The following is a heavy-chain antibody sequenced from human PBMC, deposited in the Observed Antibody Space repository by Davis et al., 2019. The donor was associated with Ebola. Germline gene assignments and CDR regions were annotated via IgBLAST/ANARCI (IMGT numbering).Heavy chain of an antibody. D-gene: IGHD1-26*01. CDR2: ISAYNGNT. J-gene: IGHJ5*02. CDR3: AHLFAVVGVGVWFDP. CDR1: GYTFTSYY. V-gene: IGHV1-18*04. Sequence: ASVKVSCKASGYTFTSYYMHWVRQAPGQGLEWMGWISAYNGNTNYAQKLQGRVTMTTDTSTSTAYMELRSLRSDDTAVYYCAHLFAVVGVGVWFDPWGQGTLVTVSS.